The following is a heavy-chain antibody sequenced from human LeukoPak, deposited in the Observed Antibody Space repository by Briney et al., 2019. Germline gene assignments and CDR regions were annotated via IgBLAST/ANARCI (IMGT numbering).Heavy chain of an antibody. D-gene: IGHD3-22*01. J-gene: IGHJ3*02. V-gene: IGHV3-48*04. CDR1: GFTFSSYW. CDR3: ARDQSYDSSGKDAFDI. CDR2: ISTSGSTI. Sequence: PGGSLRLSCAASGFTFSSYWMSWVRQAPGKGLEWVSYISTSGSTIYYADSVKGRFTISRDNAKNSLYLQMNSLRADDTAVYYCARDQSYDSSGKDAFDIWGQGAMVTVSS.